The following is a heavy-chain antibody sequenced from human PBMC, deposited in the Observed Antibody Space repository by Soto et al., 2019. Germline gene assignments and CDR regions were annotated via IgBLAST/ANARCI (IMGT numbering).Heavy chain of an antibody. Sequence: ASVKVSCKASESTFMNSYIRWMRQATGQGLEWMGSMNPNSGNTGYALKFQGRVSMTRNTSLYTVYLELSSVASDDTAVYYCVRMASSGTLNWFDPWGQGTLVTVSS. CDR1: ESTFMNSY. CDR2: MNPNSGNT. D-gene: IGHD1-1*01. J-gene: IGHJ5*02. CDR3: VRMASSGTLNWFDP. V-gene: IGHV1-8*01.